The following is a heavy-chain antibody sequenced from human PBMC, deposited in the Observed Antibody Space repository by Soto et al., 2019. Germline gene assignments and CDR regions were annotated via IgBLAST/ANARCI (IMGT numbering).Heavy chain of an antibody. D-gene: IGHD6-6*01. Sequence: GAGPTLVNPTQTLTLTCTFSGFSLSTSGMCVSWIRQPPGKALEWLALIDWDDDKYYSTSLKTRLTISKDTSKNQVVLTMTNMDPVDTATYYCARNIAAPNYYSGMDVWGQGTTVTVSS. CDR1: GFSLSTSGMC. V-gene: IGHV2-70*01. J-gene: IGHJ6*02. CDR3: ARNIAAPNYYSGMDV. CDR2: IDWDDDK.